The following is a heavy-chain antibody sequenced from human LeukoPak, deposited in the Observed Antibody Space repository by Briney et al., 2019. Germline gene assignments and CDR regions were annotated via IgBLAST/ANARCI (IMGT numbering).Heavy chain of an antibody. CDR2: IYYSGST. V-gene: IGHV4-59*08. D-gene: IGHD3-3*01. CDR1: GGSISSYY. Sequence: PSETLSLTCTVSGGSISSYYWSWIRQPPGKGLEWIGYIYYSGSTNYNPSLKSRVTISVDTSKNQFSLKLSSVTAADTAVYYCARVRHFGQGYWFDPWGQGTLVTVSS. J-gene: IGHJ5*02. CDR3: ARVRHFGQGYWFDP.